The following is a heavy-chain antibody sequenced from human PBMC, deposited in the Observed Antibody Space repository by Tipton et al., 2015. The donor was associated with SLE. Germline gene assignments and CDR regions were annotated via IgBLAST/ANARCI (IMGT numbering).Heavy chain of an antibody. J-gene: IGHJ4*02. CDR1: GGSITSHY. CDR3: ARGGVGGYDYFDY. V-gene: IGHV4-59*11. Sequence: TLSLTCTVSGGSITSHYCSWIRQAPGKGLEWIGYIYYSGSAEYNPSLKSRVTISVDKSKNQFSLRLSSVTAADTAVYYCARGGVGGYDYFDYWGQGTLVTVSS. D-gene: IGHD5-12*01. CDR2: IYYSGSA.